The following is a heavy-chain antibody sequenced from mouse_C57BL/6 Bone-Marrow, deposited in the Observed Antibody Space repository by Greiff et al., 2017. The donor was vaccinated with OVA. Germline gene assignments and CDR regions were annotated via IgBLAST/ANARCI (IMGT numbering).Heavy chain of an antibody. Sequence: EVNLVESGGGLVKPGGSLKLSCAASGFTFSDYGMHWVRQAPEKGLEWVVYISSGSSTIYYADTVKGRFTISRDNAKNTLFLQMTSLRSEDTAMYYCARKALLWSRAMDYWGQGTSVTVSS. CDR1: GFTFSDYG. CDR2: ISSGSSTI. J-gene: IGHJ4*01. D-gene: IGHD2-10*01. CDR3: ARKALLWSRAMDY. V-gene: IGHV5-17*01.